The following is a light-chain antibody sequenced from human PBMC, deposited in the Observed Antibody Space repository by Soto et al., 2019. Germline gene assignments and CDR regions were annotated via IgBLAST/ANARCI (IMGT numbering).Light chain of an antibody. CDR3: QTWGTGIQV. CDR1: SGHSSYA. CDR2: LNSDGSH. V-gene: IGLV4-69*01. Sequence: QAVVTQSTSASASLGASVKLTCTLCSGHSSYAIAWHQQQPEKGPRYLMKLNSDGSHSKGDGIPGRFSGSSSGAERYLTISSLQSEDEADYYCQTWGTGIQVFGGGTKRTVL. J-gene: IGLJ3*02.